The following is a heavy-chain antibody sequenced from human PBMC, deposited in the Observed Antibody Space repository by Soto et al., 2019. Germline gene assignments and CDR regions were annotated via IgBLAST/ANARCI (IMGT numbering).Heavy chain of an antibody. D-gene: IGHD3-16*02. CDR1: GGTFSSYA. V-gene: IGHV1-69*12. Sequence: QVQLVQSGAEVKKPGSSVKVSCKASGGTFSSYAISWVRQAPGQGLEWMGGIIPIFGTANYAQKFQGRVTITADESTSTAYMELSSLRSEDTAVYYCARGRPMITFGGVIVRGPSLVRNWFDPWGQGTLVTVSS. CDR2: IIPIFGTA. CDR3: ARGRPMITFGGVIVRGPSLVRNWFDP. J-gene: IGHJ5*02.